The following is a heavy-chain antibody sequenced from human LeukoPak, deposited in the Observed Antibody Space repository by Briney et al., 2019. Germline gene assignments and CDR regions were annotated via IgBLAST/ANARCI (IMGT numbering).Heavy chain of an antibody. D-gene: IGHD3-10*01. CDR2: ITAYNGKT. CDR3: ARDLGSGRYYVDY. Sequence: ASVTVSYQASGYVFASYGISWVRQAPGQGLEWMGWITAYNGKTNYVQKYPSRLIMTTDTSTSTAYMELRSLRSDDTALYYCARDLGSGRYYVDYWGQGTAHTVSS. J-gene: IGHJ4*02. V-gene: IGHV1-18*01. CDR1: GYVFASYG.